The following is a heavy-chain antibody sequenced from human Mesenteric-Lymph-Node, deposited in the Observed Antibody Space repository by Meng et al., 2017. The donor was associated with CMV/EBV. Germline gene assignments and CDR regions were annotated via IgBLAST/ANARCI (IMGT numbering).Heavy chain of an antibody. J-gene: IGHJ4*02. CDR3: AKITIFGVVLIAD. CDR1: GGSISSYY. V-gene: IGHV4-59*01. CDR2: IYYSGST. Sequence: GSLRLSCTVSGGSISSYYWSWIRQPPGKGLEWIGYIYYSGSTNYNPSLKSRVTISVDTSKNQFSLKLSSVTAADTAVYYCAKITIFGVVLIADWGQGTLVTVSS. D-gene: IGHD3-3*01.